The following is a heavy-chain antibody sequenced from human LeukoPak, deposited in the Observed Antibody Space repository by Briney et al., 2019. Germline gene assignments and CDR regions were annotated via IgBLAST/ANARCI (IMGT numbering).Heavy chain of an antibody. CDR3: ARDLSVAARFDY. J-gene: IGHJ4*02. CDR2: ISSSGSTI. V-gene: IGHV3-11*01. Sequence: GSLRLSCAASGFTFSDYYMSWIRQAPGKGLEWVSYISSSGSTIYYADSVKGRFTISRDNAKNSLYLQMNSLRAEDTAVYYCARDLSVAARFDYWGQGTLVTVSS. D-gene: IGHD6-19*01. CDR1: GFTFSDYY.